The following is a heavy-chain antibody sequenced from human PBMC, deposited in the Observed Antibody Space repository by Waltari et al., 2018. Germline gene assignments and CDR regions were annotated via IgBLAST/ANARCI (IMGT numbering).Heavy chain of an antibody. CDR1: VFTFVSLD. J-gene: IGHJ4*02. Sequence: EVQLVESGGGLVQLGGSLSLPCAASVFTFVSLDMNWVRQAPGKGLEWVSYISSGGTNMFYAESVKGRFTISRDNAKNSLYLHMNSLRVEDTAVYYCARERSVTGKRNLDYWGQGTLVTVSS. V-gene: IGHV3-48*03. CDR3: ARERSVTGKRNLDY. D-gene: IGHD3-10*01. CDR2: ISSGGTNM.